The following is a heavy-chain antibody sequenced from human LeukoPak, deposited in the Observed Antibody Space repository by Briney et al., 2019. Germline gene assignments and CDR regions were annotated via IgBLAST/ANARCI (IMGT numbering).Heavy chain of an antibody. CDR2: INPNSGGT. D-gene: IGHD1-1*01. V-gene: IGHV1-2*02. J-gene: IGHJ6*03. Sequence: ASVKVSCKASGYTFTGYYMHWVRQAPGQGLEWMGWINPNSGGTNYAQKFRGRVTMTRDTSISTAYMELSRLRSDDTAVYYCARGGSNWNPRQTYYYYMDVWGKGTTVTVSS. CDR1: GYTFTGYY. CDR3: ARGGSNWNPRQTYYYYMDV.